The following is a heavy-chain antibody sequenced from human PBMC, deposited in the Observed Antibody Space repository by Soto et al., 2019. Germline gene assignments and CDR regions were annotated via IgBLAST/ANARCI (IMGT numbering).Heavy chain of an antibody. V-gene: IGHV1-46*01. CDR1: GYTFTSYY. Sequence: ASVKVSCKASGYTFTSYYMHWVRQAPGQGLEWMGIINPSGGSTSYAQKFQGRVTMTRDTSTSTVYMELSSLRSEDTAVYYCARDPCCSWRVDPQVGYYMDVWGKGTTVTVSS. J-gene: IGHJ6*03. D-gene: IGHD6-13*01. CDR2: INPSGGST. CDR3: ARDPCCSWRVDPQVGYYMDV.